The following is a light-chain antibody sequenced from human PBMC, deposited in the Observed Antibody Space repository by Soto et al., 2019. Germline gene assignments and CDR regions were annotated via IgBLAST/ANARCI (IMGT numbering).Light chain of an antibody. CDR3: QKYNSAPET. V-gene: IGKV1-27*01. J-gene: IGKJ1*01. CDR1: QGISNY. Sequence: DIQMTQSPSSLSASVGDRVTITCRASQGISNYLAWYQQKPGKVPKLLIYAASTWQSGVPHRFSVSGSGTDFTLTISSLQTEDVANYYYQKYNSAPETFGQGTKVKIK. CDR2: AAS.